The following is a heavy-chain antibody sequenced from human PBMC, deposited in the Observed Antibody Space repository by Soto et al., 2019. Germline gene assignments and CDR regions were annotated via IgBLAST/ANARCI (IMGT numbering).Heavy chain of an antibody. CDR3: ARSMTAAGHNWFDP. CDR1: GYTFTSYG. D-gene: IGHD6-13*01. Sequence: ASVKVSCKASGYTFTSYGISWVRQAPGQGLEWMGWISAYNSNTNYAQKLQGRVTMTTDTSTSTAYMELRSLRSDDTAVYYCARSMTAAGHNWFDPWGQGTLVTVSS. CDR2: ISAYNSNT. V-gene: IGHV1-18*01. J-gene: IGHJ5*02.